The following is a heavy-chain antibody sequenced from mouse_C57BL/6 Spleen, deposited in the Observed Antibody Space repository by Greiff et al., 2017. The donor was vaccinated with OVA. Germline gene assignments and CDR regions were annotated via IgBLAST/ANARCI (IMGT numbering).Heavy chain of an antibody. CDR2: IDPSDSYT. Sequence: QVQLKQPGAELVKPGASVKLSCKASGYTFTSYWMQWVKQRPGQGLEWIGEIDPSDSYTNYNQKFKGKATLTVDTSSSTAYMQLSSLTSEDSAVYYSARAEGSSDDDTWGESTTLTVSS. D-gene: IGHD1-1*01. J-gene: IGHJ2*01. CDR3: ARAEGSSDDDT. V-gene: IGHV1-50*01. CDR1: GYTFTSYW.